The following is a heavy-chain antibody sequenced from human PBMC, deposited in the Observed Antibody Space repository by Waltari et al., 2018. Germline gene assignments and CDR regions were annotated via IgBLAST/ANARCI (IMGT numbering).Heavy chain of an antibody. Sequence: QVQLVQSGAEVKKPGSSVQVSCKASGGTFSSYAIRWVRQAPGQGLEWMGGIIPIFGTANYAQKFQGRVTITADESTSTAYMELSSLRSEDTAVYYCARVKTDTADAGVGFDYWGQGTLVTVSS. D-gene: IGHD5-18*01. J-gene: IGHJ4*02. V-gene: IGHV1-69*01. CDR1: GGTFSSYA. CDR2: IIPIFGTA. CDR3: ARVKTDTADAGVGFDY.